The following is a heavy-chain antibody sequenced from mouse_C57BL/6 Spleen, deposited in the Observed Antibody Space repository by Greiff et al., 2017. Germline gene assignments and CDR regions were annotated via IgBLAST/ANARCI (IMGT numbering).Heavy chain of an antibody. CDR2: IHPNSGST. CDR1: GYTFTSYW. D-gene: IGHD1-1*01. V-gene: IGHV1-64*01. J-gene: IGHJ1*03. CDR3: ARSFITTDGYFDV. Sequence: QVQLQQPGAELVKPGASVKLSCKASGYTFTSYWMHWVKQRPGQGLEWIGMIHPNSGSTNYNEKFKSKATLTVDKSSSTAYMQLSSLTSEDSAVYYCARSFITTDGYFDVWGTGTTVTVSS.